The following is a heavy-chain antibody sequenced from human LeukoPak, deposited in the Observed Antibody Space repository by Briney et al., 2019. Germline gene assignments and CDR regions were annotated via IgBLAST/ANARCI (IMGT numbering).Heavy chain of an antibody. CDR2: IYYSGST. CDR1: GGSISSSSYY. Sequence: SSETLSPTCTVSGGSISSSSYYWGWIRQPPGQGLEWIGSIYYSGSTYYNPSLKSRVTISVDTSKNQFSLKLSSVTAADTAVYYCAKSITIFGVTAWGQGTLVTVSS. V-gene: IGHV4-39*01. D-gene: IGHD3-3*01. CDR3: AKSITIFGVTA. J-gene: IGHJ5*02.